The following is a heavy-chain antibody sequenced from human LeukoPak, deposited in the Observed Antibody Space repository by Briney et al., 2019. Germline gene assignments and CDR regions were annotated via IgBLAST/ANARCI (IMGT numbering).Heavy chain of an antibody. CDR3: ARGGVTLPPDAFDI. Sequence: GGSLRLSCAASGFTFSTYGMHWVRQTPGKGLEWVAMISYEGSDNSVADSVKGRFSISRDNSKNTLYLQMGSLRAEDMAVYYCARGGVTLPPDAFDIWGQGTMVTVSS. CDR1: GFTFSTYG. V-gene: IGHV3-30*03. J-gene: IGHJ3*02. CDR2: ISYEGSDN. D-gene: IGHD3-3*01.